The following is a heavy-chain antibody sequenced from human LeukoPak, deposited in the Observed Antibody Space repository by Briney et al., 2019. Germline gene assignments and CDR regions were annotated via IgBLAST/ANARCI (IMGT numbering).Heavy chain of an antibody. CDR2: ISSSSSYI. J-gene: IGHJ4*02. CDR1: GFTFSSYS. CDR3: ARGVGATDSVDY. V-gene: IGHV3-21*01. Sequence: GGSLRLSCAASGFTFSSYSMNWVRQAPGKGLEWVSSISSSSSYIYYADSVKGRFTISRDNAKNSLYLQMNSLRAEDTAVYYCARGVGATDSVDYRGQGTLVTVSS. D-gene: IGHD1-26*01.